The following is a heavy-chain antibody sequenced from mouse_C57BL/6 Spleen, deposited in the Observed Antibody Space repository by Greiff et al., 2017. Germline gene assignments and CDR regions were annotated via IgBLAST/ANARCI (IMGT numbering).Heavy chain of an antibody. V-gene: IGHV7-3*01. CDR1: GFTFTDYY. J-gene: IGHJ4*01. Sequence: EVKLMESGGGLVQPGGSLSLSCAASGFTFTDYYMSWVRQPPGKALEWLGFIRNKANGYTTEYSASVKGRFTISRGNSQSILYLQMNALRAEDSATYYCARYMDYWGQGTSVTVSS. CDR2: IRNKANGYTT. CDR3: ARYMDY.